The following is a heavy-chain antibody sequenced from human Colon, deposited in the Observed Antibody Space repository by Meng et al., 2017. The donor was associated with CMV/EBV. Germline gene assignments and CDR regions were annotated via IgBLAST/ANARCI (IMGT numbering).Heavy chain of an antibody. CDR1: GYIFSSYY. CDR3: ARSVQVAQYFDY. V-gene: IGHV1-46*01. CDR2: INPSGGTT. Sequence: CQASGYIFSSYYIHWVRQAPGQGREWMGTINPSGGTTRYAQNFQGRLTVTRDTSTNSVYMELTSLRSEDMAVYYCARSVQVAQYFDYWGQGTLVTVSS. J-gene: IGHJ4*02. D-gene: IGHD4-11*01.